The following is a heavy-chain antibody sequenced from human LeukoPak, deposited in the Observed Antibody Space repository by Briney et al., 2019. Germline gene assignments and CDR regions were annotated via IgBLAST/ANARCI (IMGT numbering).Heavy chain of an antibody. Sequence: SETLSLTCTVSGGSISSSGYYWGCIRQPPGKGLEWIGSIYYSGSTYYNPSLKSRVTISVDTSKNQFSLKLSSVTAADTAVYYCARHRSYSTITAFDYWGRGTLVTVSS. CDR1: GGSISSSGYY. V-gene: IGHV4-39*01. D-gene: IGHD6-25*01. J-gene: IGHJ4*02. CDR2: IYYSGST. CDR3: ARHRSYSTITAFDY.